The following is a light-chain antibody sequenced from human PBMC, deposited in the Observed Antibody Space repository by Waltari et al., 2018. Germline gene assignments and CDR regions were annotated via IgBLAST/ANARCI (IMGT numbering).Light chain of an antibody. J-gene: IGKJ3*01. CDR2: KTS. Sequence: EFVLTQSPGTLSLSPGETATLSCRASQTAAGNYLSWYQQKPGKATRLLMYKTSNRATGIPDRFIGSGSGTDFTLTSSRLEPEDSAVYYCHQYGVTPLFTFGPGTKVDIK. V-gene: IGKV3-20*01. CDR1: QTAAGNY. CDR3: HQYGVTPLFT.